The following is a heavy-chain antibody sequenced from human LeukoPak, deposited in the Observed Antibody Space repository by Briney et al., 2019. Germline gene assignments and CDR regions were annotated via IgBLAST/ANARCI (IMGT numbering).Heavy chain of an antibody. CDR3: ARWASGWFPFDY. CDR1: GYTFTSSD. V-gene: IGHV1-8*01. Sequence: ASVKVSCKASGYTFTSSDINWVRQAPGQGLEWMGWMDPNTGDTAYAQKFQDRVTMTRDTSISTAYMELSSLRSEDTAVYYCARWASGWFPFDYWGQGTLLTVSS. D-gene: IGHD3-10*01. CDR2: MDPNTGDT. J-gene: IGHJ4*02.